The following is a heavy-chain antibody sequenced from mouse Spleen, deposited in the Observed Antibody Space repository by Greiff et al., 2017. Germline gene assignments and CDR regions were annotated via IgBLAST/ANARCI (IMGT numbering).Heavy chain of an antibody. CDR3: TRRELAFAY. V-gene: IGHV1-15*01. Sequence: VKLQESGAELVRPGASVTLSCKASGYTFTDYEMHWVKQTPVHGLEWIGAIDPETGGTAYNQKFKGKAILTADKSSSTAYMELRSLTSEDSAVYYCTRRELAFAYWGQGTLVTVSA. CDR2: IDPETGGT. J-gene: IGHJ3*01. D-gene: IGHD4-1*01. CDR1: GYTFTDYE.